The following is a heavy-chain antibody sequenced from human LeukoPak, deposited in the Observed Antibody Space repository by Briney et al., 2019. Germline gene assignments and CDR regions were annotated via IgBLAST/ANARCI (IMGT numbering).Heavy chain of an antibody. Sequence: SETLSLTCTVSVGSLSSYYWSWIPDPPGEGLEWIGYIYYSGSTNYNPSLKSRVTISVDTPKHQLSLKLSSVTAADTAVYYCGTAAAILAWFDPWGQGTLVTVSS. CDR2: IYYSGST. J-gene: IGHJ5*02. V-gene: IGHV4-59*12. CDR1: VGSLSSYY. D-gene: IGHD2-2*01. CDR3: GTAAAILAWFDP.